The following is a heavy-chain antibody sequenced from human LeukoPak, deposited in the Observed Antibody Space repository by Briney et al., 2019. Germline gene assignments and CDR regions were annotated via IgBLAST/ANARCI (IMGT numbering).Heavy chain of an antibody. J-gene: IGHJ4*02. D-gene: IGHD6-13*01. V-gene: IGHV3-23*01. CDR3: AKDYVAALGFDS. Sequence: PGGSLRLSCAASGFTFSTYAMSLVRQAPGKGLEWVSAISGSGDSTFYADSVKGRFTISRDNSRNTLYLQMNSLRAEDTAVYYCAKDYVAALGFDSWGQGTLVTVSS. CDR2: ISGSGDST. CDR1: GFTFSTYA.